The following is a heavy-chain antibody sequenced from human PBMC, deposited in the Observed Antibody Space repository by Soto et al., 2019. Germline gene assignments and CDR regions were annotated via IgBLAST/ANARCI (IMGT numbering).Heavy chain of an antibody. Sequence: SEALSLTCPVSGCSISSGGYYWSWIRQHPGKGLEWIGYIYYSGSTYYNPSLKSRVTISVDTSKNQFSLKLSSVTAADTAVYYCARDARLYYDFWSGPLGPYYYYGMDVWGQGTTVPVSS. CDR2: IYYSGST. D-gene: IGHD3-3*01. CDR1: GCSISSGGYY. CDR3: ARDARLYYDFWSGPLGPYYYYGMDV. V-gene: IGHV4-31*03. J-gene: IGHJ6*02.